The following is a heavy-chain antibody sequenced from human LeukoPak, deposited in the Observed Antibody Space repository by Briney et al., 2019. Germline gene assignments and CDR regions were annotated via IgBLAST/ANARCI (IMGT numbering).Heavy chain of an antibody. V-gene: IGHV3-48*03. CDR3: ARASYSGSYSGSFDY. Sequence: SGGSLRLSCAASGFTFSSYEMNWVRQAPGKGLEWVSYISSSGSTIYYADSVKGRFTISRDNAKNSLYLQMNSLRAEDTAVYYCARASYSGSYSGSFDYWGQGTLVTVSS. CDR2: ISSSGSTI. CDR1: GFTFSSYE. J-gene: IGHJ4*02. D-gene: IGHD1-26*01.